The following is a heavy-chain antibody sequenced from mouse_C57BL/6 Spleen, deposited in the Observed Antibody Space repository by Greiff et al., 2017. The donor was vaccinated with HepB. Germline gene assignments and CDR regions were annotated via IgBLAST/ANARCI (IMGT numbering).Heavy chain of an antibody. Sequence: QVQLKQPGAELVKPGASVKLSCKASGYTFTSYWMHWVKQRPGQGLEWIGMIHPNSGSTNYNEKFKSKATLTVDKSSSTAYMQLSSLTSEDSAVYYCARTEYYYGSSSFAYWGQGTLVTVSA. CDR1: GYTFTSYW. CDR3: ARTEYYYGSSSFAY. V-gene: IGHV1-64*01. CDR2: IHPNSGST. J-gene: IGHJ3*01. D-gene: IGHD1-1*01.